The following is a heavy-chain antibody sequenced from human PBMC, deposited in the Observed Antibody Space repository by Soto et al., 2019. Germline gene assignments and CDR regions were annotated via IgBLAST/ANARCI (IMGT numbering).Heavy chain of an antibody. CDR3: VRDSGAKLSSS. CDR2: IVPILRTA. J-gene: IGHJ4*02. D-gene: IGHD6-13*01. V-gene: IGHV1-69*01. CDR1: GGTFSSYR. Sequence: QVQLVQSGAEVKQSGSSAKVSCKASGGTFSSYRINWVRQAPGQGLEWVGGIVPILRTADYAQTFQGRVSITADESARTSYMELRSLRSQDTAVYYCVRDSGAKLSSSWGQGTLVTVSS.